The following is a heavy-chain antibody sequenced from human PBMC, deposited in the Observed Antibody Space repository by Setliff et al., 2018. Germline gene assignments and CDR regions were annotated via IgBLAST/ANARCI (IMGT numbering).Heavy chain of an antibody. CDR2: IYYSGST. Sequence: SETLSLTCTVSGGSFTTYYWSWIRQSPGKGLEWIGYIYYSGSTNYNPSLKSRVSISVDTSKNQFSLRLTSVTAADTAVYYCARARYSSGWYGGGGAFYYMDAWGKGTTVTVS. V-gene: IGHV4-59*01. CDR3: ARARYSSGWYGGGGAFYYMDA. D-gene: IGHD6-19*01. J-gene: IGHJ6*03. CDR1: GGSFTTYY.